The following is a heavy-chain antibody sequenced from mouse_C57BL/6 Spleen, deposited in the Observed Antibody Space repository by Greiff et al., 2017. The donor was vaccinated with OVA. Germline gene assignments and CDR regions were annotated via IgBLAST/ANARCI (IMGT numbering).Heavy chain of an antibody. CDR3: ARRAYYYGSSLYYFDY. J-gene: IGHJ2*01. Sequence: QVQLKESGPELVKPGASVKISCKASGYAFSSSWMNWVKQRPGKGLEWIGRIYPGDGDTNYNGKFKGKATLTAAKSSSTAYMQLSSLTSEDSAVYFCARRAYYYGSSLYYFDYWGQGTTLTVSS. CDR2: IYPGDGDT. CDR1: GYAFSSSW. V-gene: IGHV1-82*01. D-gene: IGHD1-1*01.